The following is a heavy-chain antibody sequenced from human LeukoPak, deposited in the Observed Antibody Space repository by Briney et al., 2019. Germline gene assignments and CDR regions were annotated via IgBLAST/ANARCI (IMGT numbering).Heavy chain of an antibody. CDR2: MNPKTGGT. CDR3: ARNKEGKSLDY. Sequence: GASVEVSCKASGYTFTDYYIHWVRQAPGQGLEWMAWMNPKTGGTSYAQKFQGRVTMTRDTSISTAYMELSRLRFDDTAVYYCARNKEGKSLDYWGQGTLVTVSS. J-gene: IGHJ4*02. V-gene: IGHV1-2*02. CDR1: GYTFTDYY.